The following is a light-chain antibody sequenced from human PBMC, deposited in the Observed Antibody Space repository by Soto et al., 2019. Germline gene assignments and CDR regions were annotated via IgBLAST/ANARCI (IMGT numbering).Light chain of an antibody. J-gene: IGLJ2*01. CDR3: QSYDSGLIGLI. Sequence: QSVLTQPPSASGTPGQRVAISCSGSISNSGSNYVHWYRLFPGGAPTLLISGYYHRPSGVPDRVSGSKSGTSASLAISDLQAEDEADYYCQSYDSGLIGLIFGTGTKLTVL. V-gene: IGLV1-40*01. CDR1: ISNSGSNY. CDR2: GYY.